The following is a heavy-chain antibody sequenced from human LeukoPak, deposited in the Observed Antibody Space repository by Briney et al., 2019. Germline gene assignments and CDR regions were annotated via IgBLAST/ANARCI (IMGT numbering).Heavy chain of an antibody. CDR1: GYTFTSYY. D-gene: IGHD6-13*01. J-gene: IGHJ4*02. CDR2: INPSGGST. Sequence: ASVKVSCKASGYTFTSYYMHWVRQAPGQGLEWMGIINPSGGSTSYAQKFQGRVTMTRDTSTSTVYMELSSLRSEDTAVYYCAREGLRGSSWYRAFDYWGQGTLVTVSS. CDR3: AREGLRGSSWYRAFDY. V-gene: IGHV1-46*01.